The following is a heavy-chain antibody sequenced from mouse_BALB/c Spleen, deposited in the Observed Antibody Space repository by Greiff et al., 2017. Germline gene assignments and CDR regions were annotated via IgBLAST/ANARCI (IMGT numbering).Heavy chain of an antibody. CDR2: ISSGGSYT. CDR1: GFTFSSYG. J-gene: IGHJ1*01. V-gene: IGHV5-6*01. CDR3: ARQTATFHWYFDV. Sequence: EVQLVESGGDLVKPGGSLKLSCAASGFTFSSYGMSWVRQTPDKRLEWVATISSGGSYTYYPDSVKGRFTISRDNAKNTLYLQMSSLKSEDTAMYYCARQTATFHWYFDVWGAGTTVTVSS. D-gene: IGHD1-2*01.